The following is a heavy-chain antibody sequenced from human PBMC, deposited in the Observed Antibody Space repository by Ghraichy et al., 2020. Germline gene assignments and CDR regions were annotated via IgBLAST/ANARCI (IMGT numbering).Heavy chain of an antibody. CDR1: GGSITNVRYY. D-gene: IGHD3-10*01. V-gene: IGHV4-39*01. CDR2: IYYSGST. Sequence: SETLSLTCTVSGGSITNVRYYWGWLRQPPGKGLEWLGSIYYSGSTYYNPSLKSRVAISVDTSKNKFSLKLSSVTAADTAVYYCARQETMVRVLGWFDPWGQGTLVTVSS. CDR3: ARQETMVRVLGWFDP. J-gene: IGHJ5*02.